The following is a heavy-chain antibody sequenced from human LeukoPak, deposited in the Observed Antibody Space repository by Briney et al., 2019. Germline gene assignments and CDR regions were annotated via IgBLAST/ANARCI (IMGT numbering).Heavy chain of an antibody. CDR3: ARDKVAAAGLQADDYYYYYMGV. Sequence: ASVKVSCKASGYTFIGYYIHWVRQAPGQGLEWMGWINPNSGDTNYAQKFQGRITMTRDTSIGTAYMELSRLRSDDTAVYYCARDKVAAAGLQADDYYYYYMGVWGKGTTVTVSS. J-gene: IGHJ6*03. D-gene: IGHD6-13*01. CDR2: INPNSGDT. CDR1: GYTFIGYY. V-gene: IGHV1-2*02.